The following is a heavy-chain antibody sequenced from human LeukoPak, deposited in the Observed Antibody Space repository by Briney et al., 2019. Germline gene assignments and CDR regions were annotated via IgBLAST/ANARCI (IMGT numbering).Heavy chain of an antibody. CDR3: ARHLFLGYSSSWGPGY. V-gene: IGHV4-39*01. J-gene: IGHJ4*02. CDR2: IYYSGST. CDR1: GGSISSSSYY. Sequence: SETLSLTCTVSGGSISSSSYYWGWIRQPPGKGLEWIGSIYYSGSTYYNPSLKSRVTISVDTSKKQFSLKLSSVTAADTAVYYCARHLFLGYSSSWGPGYWGQGTLVTVSS. D-gene: IGHD6-13*01.